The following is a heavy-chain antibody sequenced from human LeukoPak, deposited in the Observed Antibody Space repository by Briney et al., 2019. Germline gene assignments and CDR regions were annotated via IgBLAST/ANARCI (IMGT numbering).Heavy chain of an antibody. Sequence: SQTLSLTCTVSGGSISSGSYCWSWIRQPAGKGLEWIGFIYYSGSTYYNPSLKSRVTISVDTSKNQFSLKLTSVTAADTAVYYCARDSSSGWSYDAFDVWGRGTMVTVSS. CDR1: GGSISSGSYC. J-gene: IGHJ3*01. CDR2: IYYSGST. V-gene: IGHV4-61*10. CDR3: ARDSSSGWSYDAFDV. D-gene: IGHD6-19*01.